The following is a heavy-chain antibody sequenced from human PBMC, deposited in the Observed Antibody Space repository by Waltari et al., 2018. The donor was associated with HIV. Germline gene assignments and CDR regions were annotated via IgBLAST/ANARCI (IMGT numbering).Heavy chain of an antibody. J-gene: IGHJ4*02. V-gene: IGHV3-9*01. CDR3: AKAGSYPY. CDR2: ISWNSGSI. CDR1: GFTFDDYA. D-gene: IGHD1-26*01. Sequence: EVQLVESGGGLVQPGRSLRLSCAASGFTFDDYAMHWVRQAPGKGLEWVSGISWNSGSIGYADSVKGRFTISRDNAKNSLYLQMNSLRAEDTALYYCAKAGSYPYWGQGTLVTVSS.